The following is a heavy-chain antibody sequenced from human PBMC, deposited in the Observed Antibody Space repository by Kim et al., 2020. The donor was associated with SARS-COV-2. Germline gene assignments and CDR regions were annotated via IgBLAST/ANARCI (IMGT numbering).Heavy chain of an antibody. CDR2: INHSGST. Sequence: SETLSLTCAVYGGSFSGYYWSWIRQPPGKGLELIGEINHSGSTNYNPSLKSRVTISVDTSKNQFSLKLSSVTAADTAVYYCARGLKPKWDHMDVWGQGTTVTVSS. V-gene: IGHV4-34*01. CDR1: GGSFSGYY. D-gene: IGHD1-26*01. CDR3: ARGLKPKWDHMDV. J-gene: IGHJ6*02.